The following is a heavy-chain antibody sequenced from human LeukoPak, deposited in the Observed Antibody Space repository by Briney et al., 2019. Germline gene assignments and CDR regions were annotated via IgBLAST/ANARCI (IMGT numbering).Heavy chain of an antibody. Sequence: ASVKVSCKASGYTFTSYYMHWVRQAPGQGLEWMGIINPSGGSTSYAQKFQGRVTMTRDTSTSTVYMELSSLRSEDTAVYYCAGALVAAAGKGHSSSFDYWGQGTLVTVSS. D-gene: IGHD6-13*01. V-gene: IGHV1-46*01. CDR2: INPSGGST. CDR1: GYTFTSYY. J-gene: IGHJ4*02. CDR3: AGALVAAAGKGHSSSFDY.